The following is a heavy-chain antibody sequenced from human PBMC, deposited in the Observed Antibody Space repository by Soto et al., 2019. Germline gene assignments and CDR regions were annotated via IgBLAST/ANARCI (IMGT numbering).Heavy chain of an antibody. CDR3: AREKDYDSSGHTPGFDY. J-gene: IGHJ4*02. Sequence: QVQLVQSGAEVKKPGASVKVSCKASGYTFTSYYMHWVRQAPGQGLEWMGIINPSGRSTSYAQKFQGRVAITRDTSTSTVYMELSSLRSEDTAVYYCAREKDYDSSGHTPGFDYWGQGTLVTVSS. CDR1: GYTFTSYY. D-gene: IGHD3-22*01. V-gene: IGHV1-46*01. CDR2: INPSGRST.